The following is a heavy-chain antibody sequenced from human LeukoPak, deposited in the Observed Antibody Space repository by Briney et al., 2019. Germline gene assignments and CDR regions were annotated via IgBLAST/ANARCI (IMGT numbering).Heavy chain of an antibody. Sequence: GGSLGLSCAASGFTFSHYGMHWVRQAPGKGLEWVAVIWNDGTNRYYGDSVKGRFTISRDDSKNTVYLQMNGLRAGDTAVYYCAKDAQRGFDYSNSLEYWGQGTLVTVSS. J-gene: IGHJ4*02. CDR1: GFTFSHYG. CDR3: AKDAQRGFDYSNSLEY. V-gene: IGHV3-33*06. CDR2: IWNDGTNR. D-gene: IGHD4-11*01.